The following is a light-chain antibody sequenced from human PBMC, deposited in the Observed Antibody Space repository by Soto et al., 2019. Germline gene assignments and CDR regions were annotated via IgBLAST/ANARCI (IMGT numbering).Light chain of an antibody. Sequence: KQSPATLSVNLGERVTISCRASQDVISNLAWYQQKPGKAPKLLIYSTSTMQSGVPARFSGSGSGTQFTLTISSLQSEDFAVYYCQQYNTCPITFGQGTLLEVK. CDR2: STS. V-gene: IGKV1-9*01. CDR3: QQYNTCPIT. J-gene: IGKJ5*01. CDR1: QDVISN.